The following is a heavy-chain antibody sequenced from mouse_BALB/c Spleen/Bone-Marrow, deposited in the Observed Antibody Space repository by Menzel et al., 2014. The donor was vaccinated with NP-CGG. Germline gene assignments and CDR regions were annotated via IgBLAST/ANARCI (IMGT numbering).Heavy chain of an antibody. D-gene: IGHD1-1*01. J-gene: IGHJ4*01. CDR2: INPSTGYT. Sequence: QVQLQQSGAELAKPGASVKMSCKASGYTFTSYWMHWVKQRPGQGLEWIGYINPSTGYTEYNQKFKDKATLTADKSSSTAYMQLSSLTSEASAGYYCARPPYYYGSSYDAMDYWGQGTSVTVSS. CDR3: ARPPYYYGSSYDAMDY. V-gene: IGHV1-7*01. CDR1: GYTFTSYW.